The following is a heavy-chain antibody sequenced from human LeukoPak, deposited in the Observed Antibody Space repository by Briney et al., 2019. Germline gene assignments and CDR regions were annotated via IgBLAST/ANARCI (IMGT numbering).Heavy chain of an antibody. CDR3: ARDSGAMVELDY. V-gene: IGHV1-2*02. CDR1: GYTFTGYY. J-gene: IGHJ4*02. D-gene: IGHD5-18*01. Sequence: ASVKVSCKASGYTFTGYYMHWVRQAPGQGLEWMGWINPNSGGTNYAQKFQGRVTMTRDTSISTAYMEPSSLRSEDTAVYYCARDSGAMVELDYWGQGTLVTVSS. CDR2: INPNSGGT.